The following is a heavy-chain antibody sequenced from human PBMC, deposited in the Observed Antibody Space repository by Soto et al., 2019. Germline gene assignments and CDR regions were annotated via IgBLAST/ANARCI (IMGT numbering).Heavy chain of an antibody. J-gene: IGHJ6*02. CDR1: GFSFDDYA. V-gene: IGHV3-7*01. D-gene: IGHD2-2*01. Sequence: GGSLRLSCAASGFSFDDYAIHWVRQAPGKGLEWVANIKQDGSEKYYVDSVKGRFTISRDNAKNSLYLQMNSLRAEDTAVYYCARDPNIVVVPAATYYYYGMDVWGQGTTVTVSS. CDR2: IKQDGSEK. CDR3: ARDPNIVVVPAATYYYYGMDV.